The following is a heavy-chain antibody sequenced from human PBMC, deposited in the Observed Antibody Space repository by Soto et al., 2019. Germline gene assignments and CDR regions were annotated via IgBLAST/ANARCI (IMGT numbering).Heavy chain of an antibody. J-gene: IGHJ5*02. CDR2: MNPNSGNT. CDR3: AFSGSYSENWFDP. D-gene: IGHD1-26*01. Sequence: ASVKVSCKASGYTFTSYDITWVRQATLQGLEWMGWMNPNSGNTGYAQKFQGRVTMTRNTSISTAYMELSSLRSDDTAVYYCAFSGSYSENWFDPWGQGTLVTVSS. CDR1: GYTFTSYD. V-gene: IGHV1-8*01.